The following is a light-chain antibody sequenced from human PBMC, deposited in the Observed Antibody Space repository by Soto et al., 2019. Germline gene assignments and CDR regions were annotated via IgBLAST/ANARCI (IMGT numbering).Light chain of an antibody. CDR2: SNI. Sequence: QSVLTQPPSASGTPGQRVSISCSGSSSNIGSRTVTWYQQLPGTAPKLLIYSNIQRPSGVPDRFSGSKSGTSASLAISGLQSEDEADYYCAAWDDSLDGPVFGGGTKVTVL. CDR3: AAWDDSLDGPV. CDR1: SSNIGSRT. V-gene: IGLV1-44*01. J-gene: IGLJ3*02.